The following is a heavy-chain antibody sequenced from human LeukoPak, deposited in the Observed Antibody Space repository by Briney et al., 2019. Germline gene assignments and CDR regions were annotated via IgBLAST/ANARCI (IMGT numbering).Heavy chain of an antibody. Sequence: ESLKISCKGSGYSFTSYWIGWVRQMPGKGLEWMGIIYPGDSDTRYSPSFQGQVTISADKSISTAYLQWSSLKASDTAMYYCARAYCGGDCYSRWFDPWGQGTLVTVSS. CDR1: GYSFTSYW. D-gene: IGHD2-21*02. CDR2: IYPGDSDT. J-gene: IGHJ5*02. CDR3: ARAYCGGDCYSRWFDP. V-gene: IGHV5-51*01.